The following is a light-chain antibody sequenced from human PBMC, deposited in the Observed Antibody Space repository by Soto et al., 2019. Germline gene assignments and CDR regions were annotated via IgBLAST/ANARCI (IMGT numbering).Light chain of an antibody. CDR2: EVS. Sequence: QSVLTQPASVSGSPGQSITISCTGTSSDVGAYDYVSWYQQHPDKVPKLMIYEVSNRPSGVSNRFSGSKSVNTATLTISGPQADDEADYYCSSYTSSSTRVFGTGTKVTVL. V-gene: IGLV2-14*03. J-gene: IGLJ1*01. CDR1: SSDVGAYDY. CDR3: SSYTSSSTRV.